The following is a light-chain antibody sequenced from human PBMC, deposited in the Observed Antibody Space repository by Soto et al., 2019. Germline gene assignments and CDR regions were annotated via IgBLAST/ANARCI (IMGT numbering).Light chain of an antibody. Sequence: SYELTQPPSVSVSPGQTASITCSGDKLGSEYASGYQQKPGQSPVLVIYQDNKRPSGIPERFSGSNSGNTATLTISGTQSMDEADYYCQAWDSSIAHVVFGGGTQLTVL. CDR1: KLGSEY. J-gene: IGLJ2*01. V-gene: IGLV3-1*01. CDR2: QDN. CDR3: QAWDSSIAHVV.